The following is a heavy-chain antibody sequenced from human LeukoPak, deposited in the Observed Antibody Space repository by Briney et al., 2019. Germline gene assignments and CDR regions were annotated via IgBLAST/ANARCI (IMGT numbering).Heavy chain of an antibody. J-gene: IGHJ3*02. CDR1: GYTFTSYD. CDR3: ARHQDSGYDDAFDI. V-gene: IGHV1-8*01. Sequence: ASVKVSCKASGYTFTSYDINWVRQATGQGLEWMGWMNPNSGNTGYAQKFQGRVTMTRNTSISTAYMELSSLRSEDTAAYYCARHQDSGYDDAFDIWGQGTMVTVSS. CDR2: MNPNSGNT. D-gene: IGHD5-12*01.